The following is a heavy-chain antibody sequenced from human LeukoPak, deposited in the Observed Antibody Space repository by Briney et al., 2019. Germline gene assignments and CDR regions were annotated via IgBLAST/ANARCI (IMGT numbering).Heavy chain of an antibody. CDR3: ARGPPHYDILTGYSDY. D-gene: IGHD3-9*01. Sequence: PGGSLRLSCAASGFTFSDYAMSWVRQAPGKGLEWLSVISGGSSGSTYYADSVKGRFTISRDNAKNSLYLQMNSLRVEDTAVYYCARGPPHYDILTGYSDYWGQGTLVTVSS. CDR2: ISGGSSGST. CDR1: GFTFSDYA. V-gene: IGHV3-23*01. J-gene: IGHJ4*02.